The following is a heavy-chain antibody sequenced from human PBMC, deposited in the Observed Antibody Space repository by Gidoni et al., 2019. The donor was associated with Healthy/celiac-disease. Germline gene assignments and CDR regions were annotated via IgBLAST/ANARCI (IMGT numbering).Heavy chain of an antibody. D-gene: IGHD6-19*01. CDR3: AKDSSGWYGNDAFDI. V-gene: IGHV3-23*01. Sequence: EVPLLEFGGGLVQPGGSLRLSFAASGFTFSSYAMSWVRQAPGKGLEWVSAISGSGGSTYYADSVKGRFTISRDNSKNTLYLQMNSLRAEDTAVYYCAKDSSGWYGNDAFDIWGQGTMVTVSS. CDR1: GFTFSSYA. CDR2: ISGSGGST. J-gene: IGHJ3*02.